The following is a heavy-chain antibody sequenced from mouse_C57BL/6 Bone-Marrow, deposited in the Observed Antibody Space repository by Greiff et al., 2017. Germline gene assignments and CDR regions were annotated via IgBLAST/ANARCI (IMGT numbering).Heavy chain of an antibody. CDR1: GFTFSSYA. D-gene: IGHD2-5*01. J-gene: IGHJ4*01. CDR3: ARVDSNYVGGAMDY. Sequence: EVKLVESGGGLVKPGGSLKLSCAASGFTFSSYAMSWVRQTPEKRLEWVATISDGGSYTYYPDNVKGRFTISRDNAKNNLYLQMSQLNSEDTAMYYCARVDSNYVGGAMDYWCQGTSVTVSS. V-gene: IGHV5-4*03. CDR2: ISDGGSYT.